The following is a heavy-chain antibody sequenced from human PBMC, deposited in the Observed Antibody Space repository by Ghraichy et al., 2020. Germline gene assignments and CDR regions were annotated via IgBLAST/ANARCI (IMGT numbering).Heavy chain of an antibody. D-gene: IGHD6-19*01. CDR2: ISYDGSNK. CDR3: ARQWLEVGGMDV. CDR1: GFTFSSYA. V-gene: IGHV3-30-3*01. Sequence: GGSLRLSCAASGFTFSSYAMHWVRQAPGKGLEWVAVISYDGSNKYYADSVKGRFTISRDNSKNTLYLQMNSLRAEDTAVYYCARQWLEVGGMDVWGQGTTVTVSS. J-gene: IGHJ6*02.